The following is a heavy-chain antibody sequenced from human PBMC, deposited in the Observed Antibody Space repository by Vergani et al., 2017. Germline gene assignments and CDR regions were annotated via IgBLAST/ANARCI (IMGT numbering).Heavy chain of an antibody. V-gene: IGHV3-9*01. D-gene: IGHD5-12*01. J-gene: IGHJ3*01. CDR1: GITFWKFG. CDR3: TKGSVYYHDSAGHGYDPYTGCDL. CDR2: ISWNSGAV. Sequence: EVQLLESGGDLVQPGGSLRLSCAASGITFWKFGMHWVRQGPGKGLEWVSGISWNSGAVDYADSVRGRFTISRDNAKNSLFLEMNSLRFEDTAVYFCTKGSVYYHDSAGHGYDPYTGCDLWGQGTLVTVSS.